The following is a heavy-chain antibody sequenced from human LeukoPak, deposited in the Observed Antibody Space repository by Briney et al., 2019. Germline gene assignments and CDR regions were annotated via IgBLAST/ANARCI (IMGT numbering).Heavy chain of an antibody. J-gene: IGHJ5*02. Sequence: SETLSLTCTVSGGSISSYYWSWIRQPPGKGLEWIGYIYYSGSTNYNPSLKSRVTISVDTSKNQFSLKLSSVTAAAAGTRWFDPWGQGTLVTVSS. CDR1: GGSISSYY. V-gene: IGHV4-59*12. CDR2: IYYSGST. D-gene: IGHD6-13*01. CDR3: DP.